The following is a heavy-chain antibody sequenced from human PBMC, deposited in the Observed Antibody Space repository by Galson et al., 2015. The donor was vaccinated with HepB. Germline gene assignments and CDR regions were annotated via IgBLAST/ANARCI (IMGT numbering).Heavy chain of an antibody. Sequence: LSLTCAVYGGSFSGYYWSWIRQPPGKGLEWIGEINHSGSTNYNPSPKSRVTISVDTSKNQFSLKLSSVTAADTAVYYCARVRTYYYDSSGYYYGWHYYGMDVWGQGTTVTVSS. V-gene: IGHV4-34*01. CDR3: ARVRTYYYDSSGYYYGWHYYGMDV. D-gene: IGHD3-22*01. CDR2: INHSGST. J-gene: IGHJ6*02. CDR1: GGSFSGYY.